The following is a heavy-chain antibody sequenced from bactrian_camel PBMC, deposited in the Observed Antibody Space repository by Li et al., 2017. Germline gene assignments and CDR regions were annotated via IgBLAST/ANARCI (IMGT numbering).Heavy chain of an antibody. Sequence: VQLVESGGGSVQAGGSLRLSCVASGHIKRRYCMGWFRQAPGKEREGVAVIDLGGGAETYIDSVKGRFTISRDNAQKMVYLQMNSLKPEDTAMYYCAATGALIGRGYASIASDPYNYWGQGTQVTVS. CDR1: GHIKRRYC. J-gene: IGHJ4*01. V-gene: IGHV3S42*01. CDR2: IDLGGGAE. D-gene: IGHD7*01. CDR3: AATGALIGRGYASIASDPYNY.